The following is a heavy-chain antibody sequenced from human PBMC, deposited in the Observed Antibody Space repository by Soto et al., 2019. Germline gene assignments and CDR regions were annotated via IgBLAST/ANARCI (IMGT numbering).Heavy chain of an antibody. V-gene: IGHV3-21*01. CDR1: GFTFSSYS. CDR3: ARELSGGGAFDI. D-gene: IGHD3-10*01. J-gene: IGHJ3*02. Sequence: GGSLRLSCAASGFTFSSYSMNWVRQAPGKGLEWVSSISSSSSYIYYADSVKGRFTISRDNAKNSLYLQMNSLRAEDTAVYYCARELSGGGAFDIWGQGTMVTVSS. CDR2: ISSSSSYI.